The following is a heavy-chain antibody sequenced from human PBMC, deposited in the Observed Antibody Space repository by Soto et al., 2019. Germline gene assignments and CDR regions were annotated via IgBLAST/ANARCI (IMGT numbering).Heavy chain of an antibody. D-gene: IGHD3-16*02. J-gene: IGHJ4*02. CDR2: ISYDGSDK. Sequence: QVQLVESGGGVVQPGRSLRLSCAANSFTFSSYAIQWVRQAPGKGLEWVAVISYDGSDKYYADSVKGRFTISRDNSKNTLNLQMNSLRADDAAVYYCAKALGELSPESYDYWGQGTLITVSS. V-gene: IGHV3-30*18. CDR3: AKALGELSPESYDY. CDR1: SFTFSSYA.